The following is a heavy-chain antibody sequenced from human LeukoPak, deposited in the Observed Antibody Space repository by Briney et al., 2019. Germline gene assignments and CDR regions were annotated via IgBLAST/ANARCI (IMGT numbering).Heavy chain of an antibody. V-gene: IGHV4-30-4*08. CDR3: ASLPNRRQWLVRDY. D-gene: IGHD6-19*01. CDR2: IYYSGST. CDR1: GYSISSGYY. J-gene: IGHJ4*02. Sequence: SSETLSLTCTVSGYSISSGYYWGWIRQPPGKGLEWIGYIYYSGSTYYNPSLKSRVTISVDTSKNQFSLKLSSVTAADTAVYYCASLPNRRQWLVRDYWGQGTLVTVSS.